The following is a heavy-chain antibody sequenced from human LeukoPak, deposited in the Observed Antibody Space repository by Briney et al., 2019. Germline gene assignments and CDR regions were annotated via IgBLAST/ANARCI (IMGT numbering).Heavy chain of an antibody. CDR2: IYYSGST. V-gene: IGHV4-59*01. D-gene: IGHD2-2*02. Sequence: SETLSLTCTVSGVSISSYYWSWIRQPPGKGLEWIGYIYYSGSTNYNPSLKSRVTISVDTSKNQFSLKLSSATAADTAVYYCARLTLGYCSSTSCYKGSYYYYYMDVWGKGTTVTVSS. CDR1: GVSISSYY. CDR3: ARLTLGYCSSTSCYKGSYYYYYMDV. J-gene: IGHJ6*03.